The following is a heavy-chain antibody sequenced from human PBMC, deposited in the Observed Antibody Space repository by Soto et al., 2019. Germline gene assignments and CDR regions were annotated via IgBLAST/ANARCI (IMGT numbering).Heavy chain of an antibody. V-gene: IGHV3-23*01. J-gene: IGHJ4*02. Sequence: PGGSLRLSCAASGFTFSSYAMSWVRQAPGKGLEWVSAISRSGGSTYYADSVKGRFTISRDNSKNTLYLQMNILRAEDTAVYYCAKGPMVRGVITDYFDYWGQGTLVTVSS. CDR2: ISRSGGST. D-gene: IGHD3-10*01. CDR3: AKGPMVRGVITDYFDY. CDR1: GFTFSSYA.